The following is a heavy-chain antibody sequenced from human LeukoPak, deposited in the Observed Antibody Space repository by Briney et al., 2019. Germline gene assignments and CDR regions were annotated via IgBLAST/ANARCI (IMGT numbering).Heavy chain of an antibody. CDR2: INAGNGNT. CDR3: ARVRGGDRGVNWFDP. CDR1: GYTFTSYA. V-gene: IGHV1-3*01. J-gene: IGHJ5*02. Sequence: ASVKVSCKASGYTFTSYAMHWVRQAPGQRLEWMGWINAGNGNTKYSQKLQGRVTMTTDTSTSTAYMELRSLRSDDTAVYYCARVRGGDRGVNWFDPWGQGTLVTVSS. D-gene: IGHD3-10*01.